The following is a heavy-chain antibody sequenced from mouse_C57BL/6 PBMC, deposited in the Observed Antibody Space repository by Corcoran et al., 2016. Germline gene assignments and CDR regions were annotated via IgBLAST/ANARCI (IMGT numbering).Heavy chain of an antibody. Sequence: QIQLLQSEPELKKTREAVKISCKASGYTFTTYGMSWVKKAPGKGLKWGGGINTYSEGPTYADDYKGRFAFSLETSASTAYLQFNSIKNEDTATYFCASDSNGNFDVLGTGTTVTVSS. CDR1: GYTFTTYG. D-gene: IGHD2-5*01. CDR3: ASDSNGNFDV. J-gene: IGHJ1*03. V-gene: IGHV9-3*01. CDR2: INTYSEGP.